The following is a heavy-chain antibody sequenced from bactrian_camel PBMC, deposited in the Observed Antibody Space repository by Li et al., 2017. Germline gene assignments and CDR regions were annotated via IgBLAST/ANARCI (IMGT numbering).Heavy chain of an antibody. D-gene: IGHD2*01. Sequence: HVQLVESGGGSVQPGGSLRLSCVVSGYSYRTYCMGWYRQAPGNECELVSSIDSDGSTYYADSVKGRFSISQDNAKNTVYLQMNSLKPEDTVMYYCVADLYPPCNYWSTYAYWGQGTQVTVS. CDR2: IDSDGST. CDR1: GYSYRTYC. J-gene: IGHJ4*01. CDR3: VADLYPPCNYWSTYAY. V-gene: IGHV3S53*01.